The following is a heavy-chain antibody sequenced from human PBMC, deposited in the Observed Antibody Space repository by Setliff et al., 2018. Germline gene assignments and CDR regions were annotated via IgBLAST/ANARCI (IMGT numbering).Heavy chain of an antibody. J-gene: IGHJ4*02. CDR1: GFRFNAHG. CDR2: INWDGHST. Sequence: LRLSCAASGFRFNAHGMNWVRQVPGKGLEWVSTINWDGHSTGYRDSVNGRFTISRDNSKNTLYLQMNSLRAKDTAVYYCAKDSGWFLPFDSWGQGTLVTVSS. V-gene: IGHV3-20*04. D-gene: IGHD6-19*01. CDR3: AKDSGWFLPFDS.